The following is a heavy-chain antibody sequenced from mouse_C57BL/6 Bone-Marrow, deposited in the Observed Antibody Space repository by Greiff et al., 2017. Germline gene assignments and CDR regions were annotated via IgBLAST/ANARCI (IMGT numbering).Heavy chain of an antibody. V-gene: IGHV1-81*01. J-gene: IGHJ3*01. CDR2: IYPSSGNT. CDR1: GYTFTSYG. CDR3: AICFADYGYYRAVFAY. Sequence: QVQLQQSGAELARPGASVKLSCKASGYTFTSYGISWVKPRPGQGLEWIGEIYPSSGNTYYNEKFKGQDTLTADKSSSTASMQLRSLTSEDSAVXFGAICFADYGYYRAVFAYWGQGTLVTVSA. D-gene: IGHD2-1*01.